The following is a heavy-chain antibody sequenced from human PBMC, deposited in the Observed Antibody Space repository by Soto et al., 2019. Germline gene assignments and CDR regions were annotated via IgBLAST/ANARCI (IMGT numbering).Heavy chain of an antibody. Sequence: ASVKVSCKASGYTFTSYAMHWVRQAPGQRLEWMGWINAGNGNTKYSQKFQGRVTITRDTSASTAYMELSSLRSEDTAVYYCARACIYDSSGYNKYYYYGMDVWGQGTTVTVSS. CDR3: ARACIYDSSGYNKYYYYGMDV. CDR2: INAGNGNT. CDR1: GYTFTSYA. V-gene: IGHV1-3*01. D-gene: IGHD3-22*01. J-gene: IGHJ6*02.